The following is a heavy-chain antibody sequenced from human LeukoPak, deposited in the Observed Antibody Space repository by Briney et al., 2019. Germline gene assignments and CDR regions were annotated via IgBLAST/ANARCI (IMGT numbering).Heavy chain of an antibody. J-gene: IGHJ4*02. CDR3: ARGDPTTYSSSWYPLDY. CDR1: GYTFTSYY. V-gene: IGHV1-46*01. D-gene: IGHD6-13*01. CDR2: INPSGGST. Sequence: ASVKVSCKASGYTFTSYYMHWVRQAPGQGLEWMGIINPSGGSTSYAQKFQGRVTMTRDTSTSTVYMELSSLRSEDTAVCYCARGDPTTYSSSWYPLDYWGQGTLVTVSS.